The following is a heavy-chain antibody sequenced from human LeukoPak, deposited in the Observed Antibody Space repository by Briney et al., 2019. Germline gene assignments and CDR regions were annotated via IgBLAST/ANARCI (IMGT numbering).Heavy chain of an antibody. CDR1: GGSISSALYH. V-gene: IGHV4-39*07. Sequence: SETLSLTCTVSGGSISSALYHWGWIRQPPGKNLEWLGSVYYTGSTHNNPSLKSRVTISVDTSKNQFSLKLSSVTAADTAVYYCAVTHYSPLTWYFDYWGQGTLVTVSS. CDR3: AVTHYSPLTWYFDY. D-gene: IGHD2-15*01. CDR2: VYYTGST. J-gene: IGHJ4*02.